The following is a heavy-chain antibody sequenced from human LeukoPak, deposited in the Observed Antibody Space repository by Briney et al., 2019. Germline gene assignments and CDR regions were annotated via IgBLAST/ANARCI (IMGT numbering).Heavy chain of an antibody. CDR3: ARGHSSGAALGAFDI. D-gene: IGHD3-10*01. Sequence: GASVKVSCKASGYTFTSYYMHWVRQAPGQGLEWMGIINPSGGSTSYAQKFQGRVTMTRDTSTSTAYMELRSLRSDDTAVYYCARGHSSGAALGAFDIWGQGTMVTVSS. CDR1: GYTFTSYY. J-gene: IGHJ3*02. V-gene: IGHV1-46*01. CDR2: INPSGGST.